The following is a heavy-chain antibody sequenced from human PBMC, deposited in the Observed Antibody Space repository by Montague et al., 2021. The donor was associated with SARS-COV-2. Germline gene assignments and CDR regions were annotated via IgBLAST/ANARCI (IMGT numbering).Heavy chain of an antibody. D-gene: IGHD3-22*01. CDR2: IYPGDSDT. CDR3: ARHLIDDSSGYYYGDY. J-gene: IGHJ4*02. V-gene: IGHV5-51*01. Sequence: SGAEVKKPGESLKISCKGSGYSFTSYWIGWVRQMPGKGLEWMGIIYPGDSDTRYSPSFQGQVTISADKSISTAYLQWSSLKASGTAMYYCARHLIDDSSGYYYGDYWGQGTLVTVSS. CDR1: GYSFTSYW.